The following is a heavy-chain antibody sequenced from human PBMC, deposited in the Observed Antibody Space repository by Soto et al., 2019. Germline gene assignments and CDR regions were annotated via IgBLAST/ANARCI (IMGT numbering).Heavy chain of an antibody. CDR3: ARDAPGVAQG. V-gene: IGHV4-31*03. J-gene: IGHJ4*02. CDR1: GGSIINGDTY. D-gene: IGHD2-15*01. CDR2: TNYRGTT. Sequence: QVQLQESGPGLVKPSQTLSLTCTVSGGSIINGDTYLNWIRQHPEKGLEWMGYTNYRGTTNYNPALKSRILISIDTSKNQFSPRLTSVTAADTAVYYCARDAPGVAQGWGQGTLVTVPS.